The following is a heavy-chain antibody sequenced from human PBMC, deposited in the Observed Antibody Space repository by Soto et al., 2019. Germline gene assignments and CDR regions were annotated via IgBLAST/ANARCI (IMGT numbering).Heavy chain of an antibody. CDR3: ARGLLWFGELLYFDY. V-gene: IGHV3-30-3*01. CDR1: GFTFSSYA. D-gene: IGHD3-10*01. Sequence: PGGSLRLSCAASGFTFSSYAMHWVRQAPGKGLEWVAVISYDGSNKYYADSVKGRFTISRDNSKNTLYLQMNSLRAEDTAVYYCARGLLWFGELLYFDYWGQGTLVTVSS. J-gene: IGHJ4*02. CDR2: ISYDGSNK.